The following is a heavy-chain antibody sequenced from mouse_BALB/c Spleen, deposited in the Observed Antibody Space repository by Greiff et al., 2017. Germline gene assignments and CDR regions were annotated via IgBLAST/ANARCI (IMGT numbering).Heavy chain of an antibody. CDR1: GYTFTSYW. D-gene: IGHD2-3*01. CDR3: TRLDDGYYGYAMDY. CDR2: IYPSDSYT. Sequence: VQLQQPGAELVRPGASVKLSCKASGYTFTSYWINWVKQRPGQGLEWIGNIYPSDSYTNYNQKFKDKATLTVDKSSSTAYMQLSSPTSEDSAVYYCTRLDDGYYGYAMDYWGQGTSVTVSS. V-gene: IGHV1-69*02. J-gene: IGHJ4*01.